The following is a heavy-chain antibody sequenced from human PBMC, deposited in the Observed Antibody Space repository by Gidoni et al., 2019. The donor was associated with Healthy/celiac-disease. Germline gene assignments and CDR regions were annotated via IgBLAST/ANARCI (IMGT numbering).Heavy chain of an antibody. CDR1: GGSISSSSYY. V-gene: IGHV4-39*01. CDR3: VISSGGMDV. Sequence: QLQLQESGPGLVTPSETLSLTCTFSGGSISSSSYYWGWIRQPPGKGLEWIGNIYYSGSTYYNPSLKSRVTISADTSKKQFSLKLSSVTAADTAVYYCVISSGGMDVWGQGTTVTVSS. CDR2: IYYSGST. J-gene: IGHJ6*02. D-gene: IGHD6-25*01.